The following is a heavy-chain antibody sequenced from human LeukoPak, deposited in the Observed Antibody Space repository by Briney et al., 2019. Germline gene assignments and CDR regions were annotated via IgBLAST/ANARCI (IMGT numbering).Heavy chain of an antibody. CDR3: ATDIVVVPAAKGWNDY. CDR2: ISSSGSTI. J-gene: IGHJ4*02. CDR1: GFTFSSYE. V-gene: IGHV3-48*03. D-gene: IGHD2-2*01. Sequence: PGGSLRLSWAASGFTFSSYEMNWVRQAPGKGLEWVSYISSSGSTIYYADSVKGRFTISRDNAKNSLYLQMNSLRAEDTAVYYCATDIVVVPAAKGWNDYWGQGTLVTVSS.